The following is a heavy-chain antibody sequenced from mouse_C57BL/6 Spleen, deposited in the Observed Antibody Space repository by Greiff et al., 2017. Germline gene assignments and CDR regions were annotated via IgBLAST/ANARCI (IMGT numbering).Heavy chain of an antibody. CDR3: ASLYYDYGGFAY. CDR2: ISYDGSN. Sequence: EVQLQESGPGLVKPSQSLSLTCSVTGYSITSGYYWNWIRQFPGNKLEWIGYISYDGSNNYNPSLKNRISITRDTSKNQFFLKLNSVTTEDTATYYCASLYYDYGGFAYWGQGTLVTVSA. D-gene: IGHD2-4*01. CDR1: GYSITSGYY. V-gene: IGHV3-6*01. J-gene: IGHJ3*01.